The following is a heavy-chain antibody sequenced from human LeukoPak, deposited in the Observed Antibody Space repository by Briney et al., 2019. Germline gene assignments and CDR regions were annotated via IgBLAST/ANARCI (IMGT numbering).Heavy chain of an antibody. CDR1: GFTFDDYA. CDR3: ASQPFTSR. Sequence: GGSLRLSCAASGFTFDDYAMHWVRQAPGKGLEWVSGISWNSGSIGYADSVKGRFTISRDNAKNSLYLQMNSLRAEDTAVYYCASQPFTSRWGQGTLVTVSS. V-gene: IGHV3-9*01. J-gene: IGHJ4*02. D-gene: IGHD2-2*01. CDR2: ISWNSGSI.